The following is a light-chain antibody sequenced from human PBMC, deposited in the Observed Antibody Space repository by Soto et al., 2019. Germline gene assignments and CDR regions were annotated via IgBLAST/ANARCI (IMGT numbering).Light chain of an antibody. Sequence: EIVLTQSPGTLSLSPGERATLSCRAGQSVSSTYLAWYQQKPGQAPRLLIYGASSWATGIPDRFSGSGSGTDFTLTISRLEPEDFAVYYCQQYGSSPTYTFGQGTKLEIK. V-gene: IGKV3-20*01. J-gene: IGKJ2*01. CDR2: GAS. CDR1: QSVSSTY. CDR3: QQYGSSPTYT.